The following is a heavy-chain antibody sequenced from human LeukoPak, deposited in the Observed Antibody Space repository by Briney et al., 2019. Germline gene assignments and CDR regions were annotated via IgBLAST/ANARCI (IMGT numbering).Heavy chain of an antibody. CDR1: GFTFSSYG. V-gene: IGHV3-30*02. Sequence: PGGSLRLSCAASGFTFSSYGMHWVRQAPGKGLEWVAFIRYDGSNKYYADSVKGRFTISRDNSKNTLYLQMNSLRAEDTAVYYCAKDIDMGSSWYDYWGQGTLVTVSS. J-gene: IGHJ4*02. D-gene: IGHD6-13*01. CDR2: IRYDGSNK. CDR3: AKDIDMGSSWYDY.